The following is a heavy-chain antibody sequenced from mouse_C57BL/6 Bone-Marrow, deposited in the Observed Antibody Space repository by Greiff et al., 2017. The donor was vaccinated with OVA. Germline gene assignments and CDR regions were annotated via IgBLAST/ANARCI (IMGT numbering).Heavy chain of an antibody. D-gene: IGHD2-3*01. V-gene: IGHV14-4*01. CDR1: GFNIKDDY. CDR3: TTGYDGSY. J-gene: IGHJ2*01. Sequence: VQLQQSGAELVRPGASVKLSCTASGFNIKDDYMHWVKQRPEQGLEWIGWIDPENGDTEYASKFQGKATITADTSSNTAYLPLSSLTSEDTAVYYCTTGYDGSYWGQGTTLTVSS. CDR2: IDPENGDT.